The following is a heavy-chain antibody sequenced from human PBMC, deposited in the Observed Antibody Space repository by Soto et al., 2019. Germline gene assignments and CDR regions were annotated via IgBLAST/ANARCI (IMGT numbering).Heavy chain of an antibody. J-gene: IGHJ5*02. CDR1: GGTFSSYT. CDR3: ATDYYGSGKELFGP. D-gene: IGHD3-10*01. CDR2: IIPILGIA. Sequence: QVQLVQSGAEVKKPGSSVKVSCKASGGTFSSYTISWVRQAPGQGLEWMGRIIPILGIANYAQKFQGRVTITADKSTSTAYMELSSLRSEDTAVYYCATDYYGSGKELFGPWGQGTLVTVSS. V-gene: IGHV1-69*02.